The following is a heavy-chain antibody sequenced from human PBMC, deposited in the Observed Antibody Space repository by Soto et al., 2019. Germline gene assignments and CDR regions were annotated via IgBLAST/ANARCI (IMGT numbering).Heavy chain of an antibody. CDR3: ATDRGYSYGVYGMDV. D-gene: IGHD5-18*01. Sequence: SETLSLTCTASGGSISSYDWSWIRKPPGKGLEWIGYIYYSGSTNYNPSLKSRVTISVDTSKNQFSLKLSSVTAADTAVYYCATDRGYSYGVYGMDVWGQGTTVTV. J-gene: IGHJ6*02. V-gene: IGHV4-59*01. CDR1: GGSISSYD. CDR2: IYYSGST.